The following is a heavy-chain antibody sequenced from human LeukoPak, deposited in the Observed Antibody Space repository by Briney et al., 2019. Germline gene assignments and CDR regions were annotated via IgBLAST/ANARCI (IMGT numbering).Heavy chain of an antibody. CDR1: GGSISSYY. V-gene: IGHV4-59*01. D-gene: IGHD2-15*01. CDR2: IYYSGST. J-gene: IGHJ3*02. CDR3: ARFRWAATWGAFDI. Sequence: KPSETLSLTCTVSGGSISSYYWSWIRQPPGKGLEWIGYIYYSGSTNYNPSLKSRVTISVDTSKNQFSLKLSSVTAADTAVYYCARFRWAATWGAFDIWGQGTMVTVSS.